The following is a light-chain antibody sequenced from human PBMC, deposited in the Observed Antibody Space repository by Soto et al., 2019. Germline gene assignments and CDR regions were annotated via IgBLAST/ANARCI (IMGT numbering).Light chain of an antibody. Sequence: EIVLTQSPATLSLSPGERATLSCRVSQYITIYLAWYQQKPGQAPRLLIYDASNRATGIPARFSGSGSGTDFTLTISSLEPDDFAVYYCQQRADWPITFGQGTRLEIK. J-gene: IGKJ5*01. CDR3: QQRADWPIT. CDR1: QYITIY. V-gene: IGKV3-11*01. CDR2: DAS.